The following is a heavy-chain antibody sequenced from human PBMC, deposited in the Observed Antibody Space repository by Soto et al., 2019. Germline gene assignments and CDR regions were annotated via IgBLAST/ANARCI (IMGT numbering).Heavy chain of an antibody. J-gene: IGHJ6*02. D-gene: IGHD3-10*01. CDR3: SRTEPTMVRGVITTTLKSSNYYYYGMDV. V-gene: IGHV1-3*01. Sequence: QVQLVQSGAEVKKPGASVKVSCKASGYTFTSYAMHWVRQAPGQRLEWMGWINAGNVNRKYSQKFQGRVTITRDTSASSAYMEQSSLRAEDTAVYYCSRTEPTMVRGVITTTLKSSNYYYYGMDVWGQGTTVTVSS. CDR2: INAGNVNR. CDR1: GYTFTSYA.